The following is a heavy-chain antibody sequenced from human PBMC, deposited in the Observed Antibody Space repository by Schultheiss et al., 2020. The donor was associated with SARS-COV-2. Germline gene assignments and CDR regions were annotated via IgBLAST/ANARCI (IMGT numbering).Heavy chain of an antibody. D-gene: IGHD3-16*01. Sequence: SETLSLTCTVSGGSISSGDYYWSWIRQPPGKGLEWIGEIYHSGSTNYNPSLKSRVTISVDTSKNQFSLKLSSVTDADTAVYYCARGVKFGGTRLDYWGQGTLVTVSS. V-gene: IGHV4-39*07. CDR1: GGSISSGDYY. J-gene: IGHJ4*02. CDR3: ARGVKFGGTRLDY. CDR2: IYHSGST.